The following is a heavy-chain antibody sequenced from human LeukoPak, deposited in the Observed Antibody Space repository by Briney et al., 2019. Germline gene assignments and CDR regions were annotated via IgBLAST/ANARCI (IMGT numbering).Heavy chain of an antibody. CDR3: TADSRDGYNYFDY. D-gene: IGHD5-24*01. J-gene: IGHJ4*02. CDR2: IKSKTDGGTT. Sequence: PGGSLRLSCAASGFTFSNAWMSWVRQAPGKGLEWVGRIKSKTDGGTTDYAAPVKGRFTISRDDSKNTLYLQMNSLKTEDAAVYYCTADSRDGYNYFDYWGQGTLVTVSS. CDR1: GFTFSNAW. V-gene: IGHV3-15*01.